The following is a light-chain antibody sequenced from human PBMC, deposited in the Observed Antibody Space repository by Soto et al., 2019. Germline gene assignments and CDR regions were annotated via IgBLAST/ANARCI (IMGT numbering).Light chain of an antibody. CDR2: KAF. Sequence: DIEMTQSPSTLSASEGDRVTITCRASQSISSWLAWYQQKPGKAPKLLIYKAFSLESGVPSRFSGSGSGTEFTLTISSLQPDDFATYYCQQYNSYSPTFGQGTKVEIK. J-gene: IGKJ1*01. CDR3: QQYNSYSPT. CDR1: QSISSW. V-gene: IGKV1-5*03.